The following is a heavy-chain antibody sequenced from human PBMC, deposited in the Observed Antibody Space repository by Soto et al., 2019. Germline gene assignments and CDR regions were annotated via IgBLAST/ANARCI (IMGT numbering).Heavy chain of an antibody. V-gene: IGHV3-30*03. D-gene: IGHD4-17*01. J-gene: IGHJ4*02. CDR3: TGEVASGY. Sequence: QVQLVESGGGVVQPGRSLRLSCAVSGFTVSSYGMHWVRQAPGKGLEWVAVISRDGGTKYYADSVKGRFTISRDNSRITLFLEMTSLRADDMAVYYCTGEVASGYWGQGTLVTVSS. CDR2: ISRDGGTK. CDR1: GFTVSSYG.